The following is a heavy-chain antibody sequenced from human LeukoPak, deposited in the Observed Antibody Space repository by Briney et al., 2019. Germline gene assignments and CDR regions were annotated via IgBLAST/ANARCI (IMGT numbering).Heavy chain of an antibody. CDR3: ASDSYSPEYFQH. J-gene: IGHJ1*01. D-gene: IGHD2-15*01. Sequence: GGSLRLSCAASGFSVSNNYMSWVRQAPGKGLEWVSVIYSGGSTFYADSVKGRFTVSRDNSKNTLYLQMNSLRAEDTAVYYCASDSYSPEYFQHWGQGTLVTVSS. CDR1: GFSVSNNY. V-gene: IGHV3-66*01. CDR2: IYSGGST.